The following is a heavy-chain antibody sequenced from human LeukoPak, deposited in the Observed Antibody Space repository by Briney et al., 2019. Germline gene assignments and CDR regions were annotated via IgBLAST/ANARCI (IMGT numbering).Heavy chain of an antibody. CDR1: GGSISSYY. J-gene: IGHJ4*02. V-gene: IGHV4-59*01. CDR2: IYYSGST. CDR3: AKDRSGWTHDYFDY. D-gene: IGHD6-19*01. Sequence: SETLSLTCTVSGGSISSYYWSWIRQPPGKGLEWIGYIYYSGSTNYNPSLKSRVTISVDTSKNQFSLKLSSVTAADTAVYYCAKDRSGWTHDYFDYWGQGTLVTVSS.